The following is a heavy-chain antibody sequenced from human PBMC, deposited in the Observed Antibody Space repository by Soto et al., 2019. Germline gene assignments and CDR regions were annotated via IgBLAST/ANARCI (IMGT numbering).Heavy chain of an antibody. J-gene: IGHJ4*02. CDR3: GRDRGYSSFDY. D-gene: IGHD4-4*01. CDR2: MKPDGGEI. Sequence: GASLRLSCLASGFTFTNYWMSWVRQPPGKGLEWVANMKPDGGEINYVDSVKGRFTISRDNAKNLMYLQMNSLSVEDTAVYYCGRDRGYSSFDYWGPGTPVTVSS. V-gene: IGHV3-7*03. CDR1: GFTFTNYW.